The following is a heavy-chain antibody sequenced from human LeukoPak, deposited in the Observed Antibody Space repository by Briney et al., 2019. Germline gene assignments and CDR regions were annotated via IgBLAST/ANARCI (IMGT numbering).Heavy chain of an antibody. V-gene: IGHV1-2*02. CDR2: INPNSGGT. CDR1: GYTFTGYY. Sequence: ASVKVSCKASGYTFTGYYMHWVRQAPRQGLEWMGWINPNSGGTNYAQKFQGRVTMTRDTSISTAYMELSRLRSDDTAVYYCAREEWSWWELGYWGQGTLVTVSS. J-gene: IGHJ4*02. CDR3: AREEWSWWELGY. D-gene: IGHD1-26*01.